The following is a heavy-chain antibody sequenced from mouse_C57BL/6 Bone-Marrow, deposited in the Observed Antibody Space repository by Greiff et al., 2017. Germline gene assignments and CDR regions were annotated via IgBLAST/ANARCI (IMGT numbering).Heavy chain of an antibody. V-gene: IGHV1-69*01. CDR1: GYTFTSYW. J-gene: IGHJ1*03. Sequence: QVQLQQPGAELVMPGASVKLSCKASGYTFTSYWMHWVKQRPGQGLEWIGEIDPSDSYTNYNQKFKGKSTLTVDKSSSTAYMQLSSLTSEDSAVYYCARDITTVVAPHWYFDVWGTGTTVTVSS. CDR3: ARDITTVVAPHWYFDV. CDR2: IDPSDSYT. D-gene: IGHD1-1*01.